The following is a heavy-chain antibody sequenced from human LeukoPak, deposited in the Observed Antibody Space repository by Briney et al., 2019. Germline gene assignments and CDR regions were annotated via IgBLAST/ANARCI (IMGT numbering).Heavy chain of an antibody. D-gene: IGHD2-15*01. CDR2: IIPIFGTA. CDR3: ARGYCSGGSCSEGGPFDY. V-gene: IGHV1-69*05. J-gene: IGHJ4*02. Sequence: SVKVSCKASGGTFSSYAISWVRQAPGQGLEWMGGIIPIFGTANYAQKFQGRVTITTDESTSTAYMELSSLRSEDTAVYYFARGYCSGGSCSEGGPFDYWGQGTLVTVSS. CDR1: GGTFSSYA.